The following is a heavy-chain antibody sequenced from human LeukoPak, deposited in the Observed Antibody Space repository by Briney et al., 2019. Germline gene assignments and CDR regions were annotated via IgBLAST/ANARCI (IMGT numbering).Heavy chain of an antibody. Sequence: SETLSLTCTVSGVSISSYYWSWIRQPPGKGLEWIGYITNSGSTNYNPSLKSRVTISVDTSKNQFSLKLSSVTAADTAVYYCARGRYYYDSSGYYDPWGQGTLVTVSS. D-gene: IGHD3-22*01. CDR1: GVSISSYY. J-gene: IGHJ5*02. CDR3: ARGRYYYDSSGYYDP. CDR2: ITNSGST. V-gene: IGHV4-59*12.